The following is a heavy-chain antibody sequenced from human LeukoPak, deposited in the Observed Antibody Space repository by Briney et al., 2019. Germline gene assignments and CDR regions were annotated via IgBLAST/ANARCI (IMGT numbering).Heavy chain of an antibody. CDR3: ASASITMVRGVILTSFDY. Sequence: SETLSLTCAVCGGSFSGYYWSWIRQPPGKGLEWIGEINHSGSTNYNPSLKSRVTISVDTSKNQFSLKLSSVTAADTAVYYCASASITMVRGVILTSFDYWGQGTLVTVSS. CDR2: INHSGST. D-gene: IGHD3-10*01. J-gene: IGHJ4*02. V-gene: IGHV4-34*01. CDR1: GGSFSGYY.